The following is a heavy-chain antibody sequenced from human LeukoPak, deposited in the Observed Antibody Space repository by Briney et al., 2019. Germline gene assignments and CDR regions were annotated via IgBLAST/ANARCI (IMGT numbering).Heavy chain of an antibody. CDR2: IIPIFGTA. D-gene: IGHD5-24*01. J-gene: IGHJ4*02. CDR3: ARHRDGYNEFDY. CDR1: GGTFSSYA. V-gene: IGHV1-69*13. Sequence: ASVKVSCKASGGTFSSYAISWVRQAPGQGLEWMGGIIPIFGTANYAQKFQGRVTITADESTSTAYMELSSLRYEDTAVYYCARHRDGYNEFDYWGQGTLVTVSS.